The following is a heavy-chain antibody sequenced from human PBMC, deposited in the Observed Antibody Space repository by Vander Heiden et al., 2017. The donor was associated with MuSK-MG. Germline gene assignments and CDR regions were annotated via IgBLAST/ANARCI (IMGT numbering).Heavy chain of an antibody. V-gene: IGHV5-51*01. Sequence: EVQLVQSGAEAKKPGESLKISCKGSGYSFTSFWIAWVRQMPGKGLEWMGIIYPGDSETRYSPSFQGQVTISVDKSINTAFLQWSSLQSSHTAMYYCARHKWGGQFYYGMDVWVEGTTVTLSS. CDR1: GYSFTSFW. CDR2: IYPGDSET. CDR3: ARHKWGGQFYYGMDV. D-gene: IGHD7-27*01. J-gene: IGHJ6*02.